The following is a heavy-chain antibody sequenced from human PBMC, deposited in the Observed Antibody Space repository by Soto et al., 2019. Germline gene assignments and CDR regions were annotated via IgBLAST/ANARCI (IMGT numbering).Heavy chain of an antibody. V-gene: IGHV3-21*01. CDR3: ARDQGMSGYVGFDYYYGMDV. CDR2: ISSSSSYI. D-gene: IGHD5-12*01. CDR1: GFTFSSYS. J-gene: IGHJ6*02. Sequence: PGGSLRLSCAASGFTFSSYSMNWVRQAPGKGLEWVSSISSSSSYIYYADSVKGRFTISRDNAKNSLYLQVNSLRAEDTAVYYCARDQGMSGYVGFDYYYGMDVWGQGTTVTVSS.